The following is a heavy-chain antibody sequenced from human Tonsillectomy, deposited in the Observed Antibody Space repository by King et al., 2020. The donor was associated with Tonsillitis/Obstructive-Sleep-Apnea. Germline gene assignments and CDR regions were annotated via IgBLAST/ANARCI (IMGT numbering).Heavy chain of an antibody. D-gene: IGHD3-9*01. CDR3: ARDDILTGTLSH. CDR1: GYIFASYG. V-gene: IGHV1-18*01. CDR2: ISGFNGNT. Sequence: VQLVESGAEVKKPGASVKVSCKASGYIFASYGLSWVRQAPGQGLEWLGWISGFNGNTNYAQKFQGRVTMTKDTSTTTAYMELRRLRSDDTAVYYCARDDILTGTLSHWGQGTLVAVSA. J-gene: IGHJ4*02.